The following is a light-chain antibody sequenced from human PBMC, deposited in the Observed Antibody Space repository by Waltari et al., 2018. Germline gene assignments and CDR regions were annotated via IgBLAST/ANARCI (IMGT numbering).Light chain of an antibody. Sequence: QSALTQPASVSGSPGQSITVSCIGTSNAIGSYDFFSWYQQHPGRAPKLLIYAVSKRPLGVSIRCSGSKSGNTASLTISGLQAEDEADYSCFSYTGSNSFAFGGGTRLTVL. CDR3: FSYTGSNSFA. CDR2: AVS. CDR1: SNAIGSYDF. V-gene: IGLV2-23*02. J-gene: IGLJ2*01.